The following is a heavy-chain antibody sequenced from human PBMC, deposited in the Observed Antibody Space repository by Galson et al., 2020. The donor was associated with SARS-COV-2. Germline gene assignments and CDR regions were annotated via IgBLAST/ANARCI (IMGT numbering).Heavy chain of an antibody. J-gene: IGHJ6*02. Sequence: SETLSLTCAVYGGSFSGYYWSWIRQPPGKGLEWIGEINHSGSTNYNPSLKSRVTISVDTSKNQFSLKLSSVTAADTAVYYCARGRRDILTGYYHYYGMDVWGQGTTVTVSS. V-gene: IGHV4-34*01. D-gene: IGHD3-9*01. CDR3: ARGRRDILTGYYHYYGMDV. CDR1: GGSFSGYY. CDR2: INHSGST.